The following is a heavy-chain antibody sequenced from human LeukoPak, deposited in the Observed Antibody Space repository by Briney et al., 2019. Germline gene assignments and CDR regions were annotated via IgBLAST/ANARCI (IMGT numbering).Heavy chain of an antibody. Sequence: SVKVSCKASGGAFSSYAISWVRQAPGQGLEWMGGIIPIFGTANYAQKFQGRVTITADESTSTAYMELSSLRSEDTAVYYCAGSPEGIVPAALWYFDLWGRGTLVTVSS. J-gene: IGHJ2*01. CDR3: AGSPEGIVPAALWYFDL. CDR2: IIPIFGTA. CDR1: GGAFSSYA. D-gene: IGHD2-2*01. V-gene: IGHV1-69*13.